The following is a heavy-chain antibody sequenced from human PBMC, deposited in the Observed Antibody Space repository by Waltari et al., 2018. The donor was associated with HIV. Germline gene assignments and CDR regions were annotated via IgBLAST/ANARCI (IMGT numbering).Heavy chain of an antibody. Sequence: QVQLVQSGAEVKKPGASVKVSCKASGYTFTSNGISWARQAPGQGLEWMGWISAYNGNTNYAQKLQGRVIMTTDTSTSTAYMELRSLRSDDTAVYYCARVLGRLLDSIYYGMDVWGQGTTVTVSS. CDR1: GYTFTSNG. CDR2: ISAYNGNT. V-gene: IGHV1-18*01. J-gene: IGHJ6*02. D-gene: IGHD2-21*01. CDR3: ARVLGRLLDSIYYGMDV.